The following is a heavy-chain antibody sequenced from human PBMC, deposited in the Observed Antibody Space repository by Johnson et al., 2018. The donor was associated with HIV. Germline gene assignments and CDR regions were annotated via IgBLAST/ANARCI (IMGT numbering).Heavy chain of an antibody. CDR2: INLDGSEK. D-gene: IGHD3-3*02. Sequence: VQLVESGGDLVQPGGSLRLSCAASGFTFNSFWLSWVRQAPGKGLEWVAIINLDGSEKYYVDSVKGRFTISRDNVRNSVYLQMNSLGVEDTGFYYCARAHLIFPKNAFDIWGQGTIVTVSS. V-gene: IGHV3-7*01. CDR3: ARAHLIFPKNAFDI. J-gene: IGHJ3*02. CDR1: GFTFNSFW.